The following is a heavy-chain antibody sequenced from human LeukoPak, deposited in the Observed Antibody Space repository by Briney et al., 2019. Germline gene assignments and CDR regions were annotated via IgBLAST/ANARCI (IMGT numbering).Heavy chain of an antibody. CDR3: AKECLTAYYDSNYYYYGMDV. Sequence: GRSLRLSCAASGFTFSSYGMRWVRQAPGKGLEWVAVISYDGSNKYYADSVKGRFTISRDNSKNTLYLQMNSLRAEDTAVYYCAKECLTAYYDSNYYYYGMDVWGQGTTVTVSS. V-gene: IGHV3-30*18. CDR1: GFTFSSYG. J-gene: IGHJ6*02. CDR2: ISYDGSNK. D-gene: IGHD3-22*01.